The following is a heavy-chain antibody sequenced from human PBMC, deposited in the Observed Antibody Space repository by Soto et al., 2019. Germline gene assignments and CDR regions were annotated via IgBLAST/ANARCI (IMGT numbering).Heavy chain of an antibody. J-gene: IGHJ4*02. V-gene: IGHV4-4*02. CDR1: GDCVDISNW. Sequence: PSERMDLTSDASGDCVDISNWAGSVRQPPGKGLEWIGEVFHSGSTNYNPSLRSRVTISVDRSKNQFSLNLRSVTAADTSVYYCAQRTNVNDSRFDIWGQGVLVTVSS. CDR3: AQRTNVNDSRFDI. CDR2: VFHSGST. D-gene: IGHD1-1*01.